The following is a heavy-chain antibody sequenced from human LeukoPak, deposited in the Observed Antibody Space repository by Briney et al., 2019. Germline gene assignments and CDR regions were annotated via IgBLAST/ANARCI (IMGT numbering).Heavy chain of an antibody. Sequence: ASVKVSCKASGYTFTGYYMHWVRQAPGQGLEWMGWINPNSGGTNYAQKFQGRVTMTRDTSISTAYMELSRLRSDDTAVYYCARERLVGWGDDACDIWGQGTMVIVTS. V-gene: IGHV1-2*02. CDR2: INPNSGGT. CDR1: GYTFTGYY. CDR3: ARERLVGWGDDACDI. J-gene: IGHJ3*02. D-gene: IGHD3-9*01.